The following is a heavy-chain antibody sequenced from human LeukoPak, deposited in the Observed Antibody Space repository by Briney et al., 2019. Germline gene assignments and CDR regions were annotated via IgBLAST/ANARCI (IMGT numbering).Heavy chain of an antibody. Sequence: SETLSLTCTVSGGFISNYYWSWIPQPPGYGPDWTGHIHYRGTTNYNPSPKSRVTISVDTSNNQFSLNLNSVPAADTAVYYCARDFLTERDRGIVATIGDYYYYYGMDVWGQGTTVTVSS. D-gene: IGHD5-12*01. V-gene: IGHV4-59*01. CDR2: IHYRGTT. CDR1: GGFISNYY. J-gene: IGHJ6*02. CDR3: ARDFLTERDRGIVATIGDYYYYYGMDV.